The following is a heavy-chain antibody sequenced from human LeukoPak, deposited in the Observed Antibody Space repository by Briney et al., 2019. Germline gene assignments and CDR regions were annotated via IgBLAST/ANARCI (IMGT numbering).Heavy chain of an antibody. CDR2: IHYSGRT. D-gene: IGHD2-2*01. CDR1: GGSISSSDYY. J-gene: IGHJ4*02. Sequence: SETLSLTCTVSGGSISSSDYYWGWIRQPPGKGLEWIGGIHYSGRTYYNPSLKSRVTISVDTSKNQFSLKLSSVTAADTAVYYCARARYCSSTSCYGGPYFDYWGQGTLVTVSS. CDR3: ARARYCSSTSCYGGPYFDY. V-gene: IGHV4-39*07.